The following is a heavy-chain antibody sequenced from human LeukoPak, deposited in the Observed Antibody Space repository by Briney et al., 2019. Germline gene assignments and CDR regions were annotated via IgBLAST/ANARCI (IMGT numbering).Heavy chain of an antibody. V-gene: IGHV1-46*01. CDR1: GYTFTSYG. Sequence: ASVKVSCKASGYTFTSYGISWVRQAPGQGLEWMGIINPSGGSTSYAQKFQGRVTMTRDTSTSTVYMELSSLRSEDTAVYYCARDRLQELELLEGVAWFDPWGQGTLVTVSS. D-gene: IGHD1-26*01. CDR3: ARDRLQELELLEGVAWFDP. CDR2: INPSGGST. J-gene: IGHJ5*02.